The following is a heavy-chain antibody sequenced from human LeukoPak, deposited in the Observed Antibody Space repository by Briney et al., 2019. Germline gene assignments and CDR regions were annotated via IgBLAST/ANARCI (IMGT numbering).Heavy chain of an antibody. J-gene: IGHJ3*02. D-gene: IGHD3-10*01. V-gene: IGHV3-7*01. CDR3: ARDPGEGAFDI. CDR1: GFTFSSYW. CDR2: MNRDGSKE. Sequence: SGGSLRLSCAASGFTFSSYWMSWVRQAPGKGLECVADMNRDGSKEYYVDSVKGRFTISRDNAKNSVYLQMNSLRVEDTAVYYCARDPGEGAFDIWGQGTMVTVSS.